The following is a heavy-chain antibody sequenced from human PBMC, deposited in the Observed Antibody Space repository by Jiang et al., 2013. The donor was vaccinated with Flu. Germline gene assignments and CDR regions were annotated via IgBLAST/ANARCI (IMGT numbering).Heavy chain of an antibody. Sequence: SGSELKKPGASVKVSCKASGYTFTTYTMNWVRQAPGQGLELMGWINTNTGNPTYAQGFTGRFVFSLDTSVSTTYLQISSLKAEDTAVYYCTRDLGGAHPPYGMDVWGQGTKVTVSS. J-gene: IGHJ6*02. V-gene: IGHV7-4-1*02. CDR1: GYTFTTYT. CDR3: TRDLGGAHPPYGMDV. D-gene: IGHD3-10*01. CDR2: INTNTGNP.